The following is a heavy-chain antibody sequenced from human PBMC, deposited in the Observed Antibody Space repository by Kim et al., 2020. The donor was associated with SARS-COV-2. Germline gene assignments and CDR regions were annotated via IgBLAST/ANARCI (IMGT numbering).Heavy chain of an antibody. Sequence: ASVKVSCKASGYTFIKHVMHWVRQAPGQRLEWIGWINACHGSTKYSQNSQGRVTITRDTSASTATMELSSLRSEDRARYYCVREGVGATAYGGDFDYWGQGTLVTVSS. CDR1: GYTFIKHV. CDR3: VREGVGATAYGGDFDY. CDR2: INACHGST. V-gene: IGHV1-3*01. D-gene: IGHD2-2*01. J-gene: IGHJ4*02.